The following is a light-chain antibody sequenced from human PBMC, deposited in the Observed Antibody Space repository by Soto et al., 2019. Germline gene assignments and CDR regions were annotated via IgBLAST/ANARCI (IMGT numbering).Light chain of an antibody. Sequence: DIQMTQSPSTLSASVGDRVTITCRASQSISTWLAWYQQKPGKAPKLLIYKATSLESVVPSRFSGSGSGTEFTLTSSSLQPDAFANYYCQQYINRWTFGQGTKVEIK. J-gene: IGKJ1*01. V-gene: IGKV1-5*03. CDR3: QQYINRWT. CDR1: QSISTW. CDR2: KAT.